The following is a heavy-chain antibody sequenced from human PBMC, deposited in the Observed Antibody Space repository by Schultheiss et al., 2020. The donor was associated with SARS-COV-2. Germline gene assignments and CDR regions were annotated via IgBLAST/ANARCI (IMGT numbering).Heavy chain of an antibody. CDR1: GFTFDDYA. V-gene: IGHV3-23*01. CDR3: ARDIRLRLGELSFSANY. J-gene: IGHJ4*02. Sequence: GGSLRLSCAASGFTFDDYAMHWVRQAPGKGLEWVSAISDSGGNTYYADSVKGRFTVSRDNSKNTLYLQMNSLRAEDTAVYYCARDIRLRLGELSFSANYWGQGTLVTVSS. CDR2: ISDSGGNT. D-gene: IGHD3-16*02.